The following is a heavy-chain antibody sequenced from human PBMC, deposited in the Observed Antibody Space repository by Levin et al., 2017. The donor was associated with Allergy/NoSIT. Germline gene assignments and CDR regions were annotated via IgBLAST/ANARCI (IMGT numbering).Heavy chain of an antibody. CDR2: IYPGDSDT. V-gene: IGHV5-51*01. CDR1: GYSFTSYW. D-gene: IGHD6-19*01. CDR3: ARALGAVAGTYYFDY. Sequence: GESLKISCKGSGYSFTSYWIGWVRQMPGKGLEWMGIIYPGDSDTRYSPSFQGQVTISADKSISTAYLHWSSLKASDSAMYYCARALGAVAGTYYFDYWGQGTLVTVSS. J-gene: IGHJ4*02.